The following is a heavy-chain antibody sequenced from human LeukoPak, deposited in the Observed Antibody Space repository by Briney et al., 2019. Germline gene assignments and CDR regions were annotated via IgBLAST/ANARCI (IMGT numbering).Heavy chain of an antibody. D-gene: IGHD3-10*01. V-gene: IGHV1-8*03. J-gene: IGHJ6*03. CDR1: GYTFTSYD. Sequence: ASVKVSCKASGYTFTSYDINWVRQATGQGLEWMGWMNPNSGNTGYAQKFQGRVTITRNTSISTAYMELSSLRSEDTAVHYCARGRITMVRGKHSYYYYYMDVWGKGTTVTVSS. CDR3: ARGRITMVRGKHSYYYYYMDV. CDR2: MNPNSGNT.